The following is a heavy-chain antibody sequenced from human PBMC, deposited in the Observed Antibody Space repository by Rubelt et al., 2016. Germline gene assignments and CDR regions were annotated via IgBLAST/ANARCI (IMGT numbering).Heavy chain of an antibody. D-gene: IGHD6-19*01. CDR2: IYYSGST. CDR1: GGSISSYY. J-gene: IGHJ5*02. V-gene: IGHV4-59*08. Sequence: QVQLQESGPGLVKPSETLSLTCTVSGGSISSYYWSWIRQPPGKGLEWIGYIYYSGSTNYNTSLKSRVTISVETSKNQFSRKLSSLTAADTAVYYCAKQDYSSGWLILSSWGQGTLVTVSS. CDR3: AKQDYSSGWLILSS.